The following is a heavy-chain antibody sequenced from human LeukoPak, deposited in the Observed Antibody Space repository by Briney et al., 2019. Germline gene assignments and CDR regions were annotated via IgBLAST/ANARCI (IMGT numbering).Heavy chain of an antibody. V-gene: IGHV3-9*01. CDR3: ARVGGIAAAVGAFDI. CDR2: ISWNSGSI. CDR1: GFTFDDYA. J-gene: IGHJ3*02. Sequence: PGRSLRLSCAASGFTFDDYAMHWVRQAPGKGLEWVSGISWNSGSIGYADSVKGRFTISKDNAKNTLYLQMNSLRAEDTAVYYCARVGGIAAAVGAFDIWGQGTMVTVSS. D-gene: IGHD6-13*01.